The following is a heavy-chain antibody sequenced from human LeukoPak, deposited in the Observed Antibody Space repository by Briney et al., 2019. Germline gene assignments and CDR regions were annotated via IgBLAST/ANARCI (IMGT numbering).Heavy chain of an antibody. V-gene: IGHV1-69*10. CDR1: GYTSTSNY. Sequence: ASVKVSCKAFGYTSTSNYMHWVRQAPGQGLEWIGGIIPILGTANYAQKFQGKVTITADKSTSTAYMELSSLRSENTAVYYCASRQNDYGDVGAFDIWGQGTMVTVSS. CDR3: ASRQNDYGDVGAFDI. CDR2: IIPILGTA. J-gene: IGHJ3*02. D-gene: IGHD4-17*01.